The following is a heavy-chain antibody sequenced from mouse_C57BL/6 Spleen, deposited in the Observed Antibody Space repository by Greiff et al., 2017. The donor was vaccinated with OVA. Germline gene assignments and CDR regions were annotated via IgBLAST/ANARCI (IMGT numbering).Heavy chain of an antibody. CDR3: ARRVLRRGYYFDY. V-gene: IGHV1-26*01. Sequence: EVQLQQSGPELVKPGASVKISCKASGYTFTDYYMNWVKQSHGKSLEWIGDINPNNGGTSYNQKFKGKATLTVDKSSSTAYMELRSLTSEDSAVYYCARRVLRRGYYFDYWGQGTTLTVSS. CDR1: GYTFTDYY. D-gene: IGHD1-1*01. CDR2: INPNNGGT. J-gene: IGHJ2*01.